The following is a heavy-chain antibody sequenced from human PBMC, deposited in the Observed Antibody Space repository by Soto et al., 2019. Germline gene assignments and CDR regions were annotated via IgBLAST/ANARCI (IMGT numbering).Heavy chain of an antibody. CDR2: IYVGASST. D-gene: IGHD3-10*01. J-gene: IGHJ6*02. Sequence: GESLKISCQGPGYSFTNYWIGWVRQMPGKGLEWVGIIYVGASSTRYSPSFQGQVTISADKSISTAYLQWSGLKVSDTAIYYCASGSGSPNYYYPMDVWGQGTTVTVSS. CDR3: ASGSGSPNYYYPMDV. CDR1: GYSFTNYW. V-gene: IGHV5-51*01.